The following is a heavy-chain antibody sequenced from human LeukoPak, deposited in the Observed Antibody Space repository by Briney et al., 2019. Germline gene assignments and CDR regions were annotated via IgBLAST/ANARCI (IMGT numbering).Heavy chain of an antibody. CDR3: ASVPGDFDY. V-gene: IGHV4-39*01. Sequence: PSETLSLTCSVSDGSISSSSYYWGWIRQPPGKGLEWIGSIYYSGSTYYSPSLKSRVAISVDTSKNQFSLKLSSVTAADTAVYYCASVPGDFDYWGQGTLVTVSS. D-gene: IGHD2-2*01. CDR1: DGSISSSSYY. CDR2: IYYSGST. J-gene: IGHJ4*02.